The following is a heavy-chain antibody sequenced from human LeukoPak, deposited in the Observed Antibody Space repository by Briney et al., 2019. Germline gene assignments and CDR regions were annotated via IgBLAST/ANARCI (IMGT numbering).Heavy chain of an antibody. CDR1: GFTFSSYA. Sequence: GGSLRLSCAASGFTFSSYAMHWVRQAPGKGLEWVAVISYDGSNKYYADSVKGRFTTSRDNSKNTLYLQMNSLRAEDTAVYYCARNRPTLSIVVVVADYWGQGTLVTVSS. J-gene: IGHJ4*02. CDR2: ISYDGSNK. V-gene: IGHV3-30*04. CDR3: ARNRPTLSIVVVVADY. D-gene: IGHD2-15*01.